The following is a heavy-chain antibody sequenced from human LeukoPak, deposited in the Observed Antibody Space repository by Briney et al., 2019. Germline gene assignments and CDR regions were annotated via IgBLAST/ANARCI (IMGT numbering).Heavy chain of an antibody. Sequence: ASVKVSCKASGYPLTDYYVHWVRQAPGQGPEWMGWINPNSGDTHYAQKFQGRVTMTRDTSINTAYMELSRLRSDDTAVYYCARDQAFVYCSGGTCYDDYWGQGSLVTVSS. V-gene: IGHV1-2*02. CDR3: ARDQAFVYCSGGTCYDDY. CDR2: INPNSGDT. D-gene: IGHD2-15*01. CDR1: GYPLTDYY. J-gene: IGHJ4*02.